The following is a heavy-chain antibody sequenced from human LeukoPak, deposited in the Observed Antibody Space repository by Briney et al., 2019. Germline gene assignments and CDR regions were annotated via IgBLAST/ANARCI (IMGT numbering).Heavy chain of an antibody. V-gene: IGHV4-31*03. CDR1: GGSISSGGYY. Sequence: PSQTLSLTCTVSGGSISSGGYYWSCIRQHPGKGLEWMGYIYYSGSTYYNPSLKSRVTISVDTSKNQFSLKLSSVTAADTAVYYCARVGGMTTINNAAFDIWGQGTMVTVSS. J-gene: IGHJ3*02. CDR2: IYYSGST. CDR3: ARVGGMTTINNAAFDI. D-gene: IGHD4-4*01.